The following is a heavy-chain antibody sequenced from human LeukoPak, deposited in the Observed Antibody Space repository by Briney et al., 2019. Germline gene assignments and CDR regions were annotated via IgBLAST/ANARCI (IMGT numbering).Heavy chain of an antibody. D-gene: IGHD5-12*01. CDR1: GFTLSSYA. V-gene: IGHV3-23*01. Sequence: GGSLRLSCAASGFTLSSYAMSWVRQAPGKGLEWVSAISGSGGSTYYADSVKGRFTISRDNSKNTVNLQMNSLRAEDTAVYYCAKGQSGYEPFDYWGQGTLVTVSS. J-gene: IGHJ4*02. CDR2: ISGSGGST. CDR3: AKGQSGYEPFDY.